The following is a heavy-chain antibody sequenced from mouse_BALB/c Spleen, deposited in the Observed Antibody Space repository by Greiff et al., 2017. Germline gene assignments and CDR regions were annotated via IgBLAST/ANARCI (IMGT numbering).Heavy chain of an antibody. J-gene: IGHJ4*01. CDR1: GYAFTNYL. CDR3: ARSRHYYAMDY. Sequence: VQLQQSGAELVRPGTSVKVSCKASGYAFTNYLIEWVKQRPGQGLEWIGVINPGSGGTNYNEKFKGKATLTADKSSSTAYMQLSSLTSDDSAVYFCARSRHYYAMDYWGQGTSVTVSS. V-gene: IGHV1-54*01. CDR2: INPGSGGT.